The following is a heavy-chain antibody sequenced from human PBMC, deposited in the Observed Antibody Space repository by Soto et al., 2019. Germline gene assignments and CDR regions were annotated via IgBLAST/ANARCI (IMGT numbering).Heavy chain of an antibody. CDR3: ARGVVVPAAIRGNWFDP. J-gene: IGHJ5*02. V-gene: IGHV1-46*01. D-gene: IGHD2-2*02. CDR2: INPSGGST. Sequence: ASVKVSCKASGYTCTSYYMHWVRQAPGQGLEWMGIINPSGGSTSYAQKFQGRVTMTRDTSTSTVYMELSSLRSEDTAVYYCARGVVVPAAIRGNWFDPWGQGTLVTVSS. CDR1: GYTCTSYY.